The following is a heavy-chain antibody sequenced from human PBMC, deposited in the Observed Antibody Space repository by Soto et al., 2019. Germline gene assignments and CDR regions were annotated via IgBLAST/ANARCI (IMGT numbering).Heavy chain of an antibody. J-gene: IGHJ4*02. Sequence: QVQLQESGPGLVKPSETLSLTCTVSGVSVSSGSFYWAWIRQPPGKGLEWIGFGSYGGTTNYKPSLKSRVTISVDTSRSQISLKVFSLTAADTAVYYCARGATVTQYDYWGQGTLVTVSS. CDR2: GSYGGTT. CDR3: ARGATVTQYDY. V-gene: IGHV4-61*01. D-gene: IGHD4-17*01. CDR1: GVSVSSGSFY.